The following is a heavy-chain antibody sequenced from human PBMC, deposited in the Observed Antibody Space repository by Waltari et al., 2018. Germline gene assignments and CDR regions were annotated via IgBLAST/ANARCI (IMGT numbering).Heavy chain of an antibody. CDR1: GGSIRSYY. D-gene: IGHD1-1*01. V-gene: IGHV4-4*07. CDR3: TRERRQLELVASFDV. J-gene: IGHJ3*01. CDR2: IYSSGST. Sequence: QVQLQESGPGLVKSSETLSLTCTISGGSIRSYYWSWIRQPAGKGLEWIGRIYSSGSTNYRPSLDSRVSMSIDTSTNHFSLKLKSVTAADTAIYYCTRERRQLELVASFDVWGHGTKVSVSS.